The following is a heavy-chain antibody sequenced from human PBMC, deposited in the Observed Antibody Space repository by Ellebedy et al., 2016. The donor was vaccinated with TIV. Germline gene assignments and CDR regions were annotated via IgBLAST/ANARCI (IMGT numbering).Heavy chain of an antibody. V-gene: IGHV4-61*01. J-gene: IGHJ6*02. Sequence: SETLSLXXTVSGGSVSSGSYYWSWIRQPPGKGLEWIGYIYYSGSTNYNPSLKSRVTISVDTSKNQFSLKLSSVTAADTAVYYCARDHPVIYYDSYYYGMDVWGQGTTVTVSS. CDR2: IYYSGST. CDR3: ARDHPVIYYDSYYYGMDV. D-gene: IGHD3-22*01. CDR1: GGSVSSGSYY.